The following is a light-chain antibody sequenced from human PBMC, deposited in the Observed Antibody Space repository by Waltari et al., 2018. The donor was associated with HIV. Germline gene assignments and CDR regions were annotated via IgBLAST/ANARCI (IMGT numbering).Light chain of an antibody. CDR2: QDN. Sequence: SYELTQPPSVSVSPGQTASITCSGDKLGDKFASWYQQKPGQSPVMVIYQDNDGASGIPERFSGSNSGNTATLTISGTQALDEADYFCQAWDNITAIFGGGTKLTVL. J-gene: IGLJ2*01. V-gene: IGLV3-1*01. CDR1: KLGDKF. CDR3: QAWDNITAI.